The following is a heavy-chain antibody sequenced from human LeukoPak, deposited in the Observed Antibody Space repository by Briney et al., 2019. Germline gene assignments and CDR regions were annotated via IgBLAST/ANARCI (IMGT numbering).Heavy chain of an antibody. CDR3: ARVPRRGYSYGDFDY. D-gene: IGHD5-18*01. CDR2: INHSGST. J-gene: IGHJ4*02. Sequence: PSETLSLTCAVYGGSFSGYYWSWIRQPPGKGLEWIGEINHSGSTNYNPSLKSRVTISVDTSKNQFSLKLSSVTAADTAVYHCARVPRRGYSYGDFDYWGQGTLVTVSS. CDR1: GGSFSGYY. V-gene: IGHV4-34*01.